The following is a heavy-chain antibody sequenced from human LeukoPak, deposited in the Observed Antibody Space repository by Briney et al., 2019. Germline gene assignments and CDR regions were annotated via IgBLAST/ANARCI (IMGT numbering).Heavy chain of an antibody. CDR2: ISSGGST. J-gene: IGHJ4*02. V-gene: IGHV3-66*01. D-gene: IGHD6-19*01. Sequence: GGSLRLSCAASRFTISSNYMSWVRQAPGQGLDWVSVISSGGSTYYSDSVKGRFTISRDSSKNTLYLQMNTLRAEDTAVYYCARGLYSSGWYFDYWGQGTLVTVSS. CDR3: ARGLYSSGWYFDY. CDR1: RFTISSNY.